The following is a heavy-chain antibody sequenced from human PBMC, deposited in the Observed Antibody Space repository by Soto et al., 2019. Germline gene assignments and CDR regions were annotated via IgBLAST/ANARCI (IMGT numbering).Heavy chain of an antibody. J-gene: IGHJ3*02. V-gene: IGHV4-61*01. CDR3: ARRRGHTSGVFES. Sequence: ETLSLTCTVSGDSVSGGCYYWAWNGQSPVKGLEWIGTNYYSGSNENNPSLTRRVTISFDMTKNQLSLTLTSVTAAASADYFCARRRGHTSGVFESWGQGTTVTVSS. CDR2: NYYSGSN. CDR1: GDSVSGGCYY. D-gene: IGHD5-18*01.